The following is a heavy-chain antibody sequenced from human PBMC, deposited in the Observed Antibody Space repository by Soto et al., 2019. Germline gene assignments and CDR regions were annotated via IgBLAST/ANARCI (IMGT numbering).Heavy chain of an antibody. D-gene: IGHD3-3*01. CDR1: GGSFSCYY. V-gene: IGHV4-34*01. CDR3: ARGRNYDFWSGYYPYYYGMDV. CDR2: INHSGST. J-gene: IGHJ6*02. Sequence: SETLSLTCAVYGGSFSCYYWIWIRQPPGKGLEWIGEINHSGSTNYNPSLKSRVTISVDTSKNQFSLKLSSVTAADTAVYYCARGRNYDFWSGYYPYYYGMDVWGQGTTVTVSS.